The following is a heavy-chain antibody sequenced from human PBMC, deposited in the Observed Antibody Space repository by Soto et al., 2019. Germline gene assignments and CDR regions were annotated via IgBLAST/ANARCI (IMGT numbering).Heavy chain of an antibody. CDR3: ARGFYGSGGPDL. J-gene: IGHJ5*02. CDR1: GGSFSSGGFY. D-gene: IGHD3-10*01. V-gene: IGHV4-31*03. Sequence: LSLTCTISGGSFSSGGFYWGWIRQCPGKGLEWIGHIFNTATTRYNPPLRSRLSMSIDTSANLFSMRLSSVTATDTAIYYCARGFYGSGGPDLWGRGTLVTVSS. CDR2: IFNTATT.